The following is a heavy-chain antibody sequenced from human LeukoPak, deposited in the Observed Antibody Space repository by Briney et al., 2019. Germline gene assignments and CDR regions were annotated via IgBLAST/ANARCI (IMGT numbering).Heavy chain of an antibody. V-gene: IGHV3-48*03. D-gene: IGHD2-2*01. CDR1: GFTFSSYE. J-gene: IGHJ4*02. CDR2: ISSSGSTI. Sequence: PGGSLRLSCAASGFTFSSYEMNWVRQAPGKGLEWVSYISSSGSTIYYADSVKGRLTISRDNSKNSLYLQMDSLRAEDTAVYYCARTQCISTRCSHYFDSWGQGTLVTVSS. CDR3: ARTQCISTRCSHYFDS.